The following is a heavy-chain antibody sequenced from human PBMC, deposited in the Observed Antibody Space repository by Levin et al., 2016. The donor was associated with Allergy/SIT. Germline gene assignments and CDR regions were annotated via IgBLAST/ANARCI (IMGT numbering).Heavy chain of an antibody. J-gene: IGHJ3*02. Sequence: GSLRLSCTVSGASFSGYFWSWFRQSPGKGLEWVGYIYSGGHTNYNSALNSRVTISLDTSKSQFSLRLTAVTAADTAVYYCARDRGWENLEGAFDIWGQGTKVTVSP. CDR3: ARDRGWENLEGAFDI. CDR1: GASFSGYF. CDR2: IYSGGHT. D-gene: IGHD1-26*01. V-gene: IGHV4-59*12.